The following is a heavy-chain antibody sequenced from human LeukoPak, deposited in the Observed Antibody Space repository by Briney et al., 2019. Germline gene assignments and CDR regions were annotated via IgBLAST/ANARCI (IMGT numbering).Heavy chain of an antibody. D-gene: IGHD6-13*01. CDR1: GGSISSYY. CDR2: IYYSGST. V-gene: IGHV4-59*08. CDR3: ATRISSSSWIHLRAYSSDY. Sequence: SETLSLTCTVSGGSISSYYWSWIRQPPGKGLEWIGYIYYSGSTNYNPSLKSRVTISVDTSKNQFSLKLSSVTAADTAVYYCATRISSSSWIHLRAYSSDYCSQGTPVTASS. J-gene: IGHJ4*01.